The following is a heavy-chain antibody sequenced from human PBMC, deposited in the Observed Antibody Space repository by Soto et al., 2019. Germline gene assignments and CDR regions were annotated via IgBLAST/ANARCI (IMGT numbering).Heavy chain of an antibody. D-gene: IGHD6-25*01. CDR2: IYYSGST. CDR1: GGSISSYY. CDR3: ARLGQRRPYYFDY. V-gene: IGHV4-59*08. Sequence: PSETLSLTCTVSGGSISSYYWSWIRQPPGKGLEWIGYIYYSGSTNYNPSLKSRVTISVDTSKNQFSLKLSSVTAADTAVYYCARLGQRRPYYFDYWGQGTLVTVSS. J-gene: IGHJ4*02.